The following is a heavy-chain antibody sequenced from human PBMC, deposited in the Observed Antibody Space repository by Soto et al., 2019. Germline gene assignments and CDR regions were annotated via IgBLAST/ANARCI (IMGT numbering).Heavy chain of an antibody. CDR3: IRSNHIYEH. CDR2: IDSDGGAT. CDR1: GFAFETYA. J-gene: IGHJ4*01. V-gene: IGHV3-74*01. Sequence: EVQLVESGGGLVQPGGSLRLSCAASGFAFETYAMHWVRQTAGKGLEWVSRIDSDGGATAYADSVRGRFSISRDNAKSTLYLQMNSLRADDTAVYYCIRSNHIYEHWSQVTLVT. D-gene: IGHD3-16*01.